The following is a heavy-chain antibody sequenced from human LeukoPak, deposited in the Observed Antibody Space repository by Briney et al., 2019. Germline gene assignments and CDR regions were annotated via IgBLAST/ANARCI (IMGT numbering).Heavy chain of an antibody. CDR2: VSGGKP. V-gene: IGHV3-23*01. CDR1: GFTFSNYD. D-gene: IGHD1-26*01. CDR3: ARGDSGNFDY. Sequence: PGGSLRLSCVASGFTFSNYDMSWVRQAPGKGLEWVSSVSGGKPNYADSVKGRFTISRDNSKNTLYLQMHSLRAEDAAVYYCARGDSGNFDYWGQGTLVTVSS. J-gene: IGHJ4*02.